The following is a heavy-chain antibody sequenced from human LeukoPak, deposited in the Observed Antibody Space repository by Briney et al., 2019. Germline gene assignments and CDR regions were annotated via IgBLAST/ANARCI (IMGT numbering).Heavy chain of an antibody. J-gene: IGHJ3*02. CDR3: ARAGVVGATTGNAFGI. D-gene: IGHD1-26*01. V-gene: IGHV1-69*05. CDR1: GGTFSSYA. Sequence: SVKVSCKASGGTFSSYAISWVRQAPGQGLEWMGGIIPIFGTANYAQKFQGRVTITTDESTSTAYMELSSLRSEDTAVYYCARAGVVGATTGNAFGIWGQGTMVTVSS. CDR2: IIPIFGTA.